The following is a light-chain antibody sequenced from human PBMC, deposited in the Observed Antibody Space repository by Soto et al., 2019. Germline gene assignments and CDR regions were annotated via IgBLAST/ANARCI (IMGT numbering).Light chain of an antibody. V-gene: IGLV2-14*01. CDR3: SSYTSSNTVL. CDR1: SSDVGAYNY. CDR2: DVS. Sequence: QSALTQPASVSGSPGQSVTISCTGTSSDVGAYNYVSWYQQHPDKAPKLMIYDVSNRPSGLSNRFSGSKSGNTASLTISGLQAEDDADYYCSSYTSSNTVLFGGGTKLTVL. J-gene: IGLJ2*01.